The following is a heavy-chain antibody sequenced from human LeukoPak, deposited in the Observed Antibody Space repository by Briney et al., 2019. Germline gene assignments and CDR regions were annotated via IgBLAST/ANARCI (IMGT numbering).Heavy chain of an antibody. Sequence: PSETLSLTCAVYGGSFSGYYWSWIRQPPGKGLEWIGEINHSGSTNYNPSLKSRVTILVDTSKNQFSLKLSSVTAADTAVYYCARREGHCTGTGCYRFFDYWGQGSLVTVSS. J-gene: IGHJ4*02. CDR1: GGSFSGYY. D-gene: IGHD2-2*02. CDR3: ARREGHCTGTGCYRFFDY. V-gene: IGHV4-34*01. CDR2: INHSGST.